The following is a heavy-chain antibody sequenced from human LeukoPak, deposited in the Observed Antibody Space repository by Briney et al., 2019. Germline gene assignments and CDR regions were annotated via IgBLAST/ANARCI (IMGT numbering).Heavy chain of an antibody. J-gene: IGHJ5*02. Sequence: PGGSLRLSCAASGFTFSSYGMHWVRQAPGKGLEWVAFIRYDGSNKYYADSVKGRFTISRDNSKNTLYLHVNSLRPEDTAVHYCARHVWFGEHNGHENWFDPWGQGTLVIVSS. CDR2: IRYDGSNK. CDR1: GFTFSSYG. V-gene: IGHV3-30*02. CDR3: ARHVWFGEHNGHENWFDP. D-gene: IGHD3-10*01.